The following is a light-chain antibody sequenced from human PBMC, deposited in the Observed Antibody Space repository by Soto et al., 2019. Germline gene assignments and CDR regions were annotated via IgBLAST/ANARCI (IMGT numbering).Light chain of an antibody. J-gene: IGKJ3*01. Sequence: EIVLTQSPGTLSLSPGERATLSCRAGQSVSDSYLAWYQQKPGQAPRLLIYASSRATGITDRFSGSGSGTDFTLSISRMEPEDIAVYYCQHYGTSALFGPGTRVDIK. CDR2: AS. V-gene: IGKV3-20*01. CDR1: QSVSDSY. CDR3: QHYGTSAL.